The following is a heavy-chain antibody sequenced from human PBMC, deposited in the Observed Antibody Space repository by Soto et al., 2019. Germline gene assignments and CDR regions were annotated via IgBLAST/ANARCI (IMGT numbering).Heavy chain of an antibody. J-gene: IGHJ6*03. CDR2: ISGSGGST. V-gene: IGHV3-23*01. CDR1: GFTFSSYA. CDR3: AREYDFWSGYPSPNMDV. Sequence: GGSLRLSCAASGFTFSSYAMSWVRQAPGKGLEWVSAISGSGGSTYYADSVKGRFTISRDNSKNTLYLQMNSLRAEDTAVYYSAREYDFWSGYPSPNMDVWGKGTTVTVSS. D-gene: IGHD3-3*01.